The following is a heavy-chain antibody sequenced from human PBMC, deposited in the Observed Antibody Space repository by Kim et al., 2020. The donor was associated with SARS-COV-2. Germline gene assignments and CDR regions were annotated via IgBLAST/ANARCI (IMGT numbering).Heavy chain of an antibody. CDR1: GFTFSLYA. CDR3: ARDWGSAGVRYYFDH. CDR2: ISGTADNT. V-gene: IGHV3-23*01. J-gene: IGHJ4*02. D-gene: IGHD3-16*01. Sequence: GGSLRLSCAASGFTFSLYAMIWVRQAPGKGLEWVSSISGTADNTYYADSVKGRFTISRDNAEDTVYLQMNSPRGDDTAVYYCARDWGSAGVRYYFDHWGQGTPVTVSS.